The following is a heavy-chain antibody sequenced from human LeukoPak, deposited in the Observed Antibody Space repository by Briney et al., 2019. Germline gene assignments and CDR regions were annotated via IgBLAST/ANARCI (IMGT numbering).Heavy chain of an antibody. J-gene: IGHJ5*02. CDR2: ISAYNGDT. CDR1: GFTFRNYG. CDR3: ARDPSNTSGWKTWFDP. D-gene: IGHD6-19*01. V-gene: IGHV1-18*01. Sequence: GASVKVSCKASGFTFRNYGISWVRQAPGQGLEWMGWISAYNGDTNYAQRLQGRVTMTTDTSTSTAYMELRSLRSDDTAVYYCARDPSNTSGWKTWFDPWGQGTLVTVSS.